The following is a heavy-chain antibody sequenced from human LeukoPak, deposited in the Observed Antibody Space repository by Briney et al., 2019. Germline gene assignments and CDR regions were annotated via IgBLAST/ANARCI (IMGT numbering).Heavy chain of an antibody. D-gene: IGHD6-6*01. J-gene: IGHJ6*02. Sequence: SVKVSCKASGGTFSSYAISWVRQAPGQGLEWMGRIIPIFGIANYAQKFQGRVTITADKSTSTAYMELSSLRSEDTAVYYCARDSSSIAARPAYYYYGMDVWGQGTTVTVSS. CDR3: ARDSSSIAARPAYYYYGMDV. CDR1: GGTFSSYA. V-gene: IGHV1-69*04. CDR2: IIPIFGIA.